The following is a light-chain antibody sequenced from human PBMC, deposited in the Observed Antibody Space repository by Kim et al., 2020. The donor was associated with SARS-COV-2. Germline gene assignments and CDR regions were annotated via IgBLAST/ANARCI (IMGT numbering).Light chain of an antibody. J-gene: IGLJ1*01. V-gene: IGLV3-1*01. CDR3: QAWDSSTHNYV. CDR1: KLGDKY. Sequence: SYELNQPPSVSVSPGQTASITCSGDKLGDKYACWYQQKPGQSPVLVIYQDSKRPSGIPERFSGSNSGNTATMTISGTQAMDEADYYCQAWDSSTHNYVFG. CDR2: QDS.